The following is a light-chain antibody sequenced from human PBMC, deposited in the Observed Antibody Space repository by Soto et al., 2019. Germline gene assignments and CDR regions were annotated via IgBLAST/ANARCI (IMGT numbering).Light chain of an antibody. CDR1: SSNIGSNY. CDR3: ASWGDSTSGVV. V-gene: IGLV1-47*01. J-gene: IGLJ7*01. CDR2: RNN. Sequence: QSVLTQPPSASGTPGQRVTISCSGSSSNIGSNYVYWYQQLPGTAPKLLIYRNNQRPSGVPDRFSGSKSGTSASLAISGLRSEDEADYYCASWGDSTSGVVFGGGTQLTVL.